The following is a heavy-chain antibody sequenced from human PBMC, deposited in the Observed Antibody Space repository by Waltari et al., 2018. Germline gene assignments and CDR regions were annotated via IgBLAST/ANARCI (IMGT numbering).Heavy chain of an antibody. D-gene: IGHD2-15*01. CDR1: GFTFSSYS. J-gene: IGHJ4*02. CDR3: WTAKELGGSLPFDY. V-gene: IGHV3-21*01. CDR2: ISSSSSYI. Sequence: EVQLVESGGGLVKPGGSLRLSCAASGFTFSSYSMNWVRQAPGKGLEWVSSISSSSSYIYYADSVKGRFTISRDNAKNSLYLQMNSLRAEDTAVYYCWTAKELGGSLPFDYWGQGTLVTVSS.